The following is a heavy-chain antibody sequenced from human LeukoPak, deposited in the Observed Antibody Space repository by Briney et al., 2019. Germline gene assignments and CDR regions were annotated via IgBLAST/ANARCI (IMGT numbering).Heavy chain of an antibody. V-gene: IGHV4-30-4*01. CDR1: GDSISIDDYY. Sequence: SETLSLTCTVSGDSISIDDYYWTWIRQPPGKGLEWIGYIYISGSTYYNPSLKSRLTISVDTSKNQFSLRLSSVTAADTAVYYCARHMDTETAYYYDSSGYRVSDSDAFDIWGQGTMVTVSS. CDR3: ARHMDTETAYYYDSSGYRVSDSDAFDI. J-gene: IGHJ3*02. D-gene: IGHD3-22*01. CDR2: IYISGST.